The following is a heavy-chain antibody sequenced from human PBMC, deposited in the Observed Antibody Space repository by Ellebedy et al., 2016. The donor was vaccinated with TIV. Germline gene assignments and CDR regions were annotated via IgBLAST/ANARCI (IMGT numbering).Heavy chain of an antibody. J-gene: IGHJ4*02. V-gene: IGHV1-8*03. D-gene: IGHD3-16*01. Sequence: AASVKVSCKASGYTFTSYDINWVRQATGQGLEWMGWMNPNSGNTGYAQKFQGRVTITRNTSISPAYMELRSLRSEDTAVYYCARDGYYDYLLFDYWGQGILVTVSS. CDR1: GYTFTSYD. CDR3: ARDGYYDYLLFDY. CDR2: MNPNSGNT.